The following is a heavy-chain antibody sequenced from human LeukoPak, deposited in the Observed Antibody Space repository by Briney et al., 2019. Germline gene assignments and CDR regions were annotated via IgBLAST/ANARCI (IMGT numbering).Heavy chain of an antibody. V-gene: IGHV3-23*01. CDR1: GFTFSSYA. D-gene: IGHD3-16*01. CDR3: AEDGHGQLISDY. Sequence: GGSLRLSCAASGFTFSSYAMSWVRQAPGKGLEWVSAISGSGGSTYYADSVKGRFTISRDNSKNTLYLQMNSLRAEDRAVYYCAEDGHGQLISDYWGQGTLVTVSS. J-gene: IGHJ4*02. CDR2: ISGSGGST.